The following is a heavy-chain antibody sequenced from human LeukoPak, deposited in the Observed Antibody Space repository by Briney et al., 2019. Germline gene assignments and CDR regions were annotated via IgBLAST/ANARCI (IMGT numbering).Heavy chain of an antibody. D-gene: IGHD6-19*01. CDR1: GFTVSSNY. J-gene: IGHJ5*02. V-gene: IGHV3-66*01. CDR3: ARELGVAVAGYNWFDP. Sequence: GGSLRLSCAASGFTVSSNYMSWVRQAPGKGLEWVSVIYSGGSTYYADSVKGRFTISRDNSKNTLYLQMNSLRAEDTAVYYCARELGVAVAGYNWFDPWGQGTLVTVSS. CDR2: IYSGGST.